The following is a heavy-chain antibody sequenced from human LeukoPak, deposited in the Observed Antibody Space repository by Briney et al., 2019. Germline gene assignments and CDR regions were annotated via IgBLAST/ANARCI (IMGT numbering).Heavy chain of an antibody. V-gene: IGHV3-7*01. CDR2: IKEDGSDK. D-gene: IGHD3-10*02. CDR3: TRDVHDY. J-gene: IGHJ4*02. CDR1: GFTVSSYW. Sequence: GGSLRLSCAASGFTVSSYWMSWVRQAPGKGLEWVATIKEDGSDKYYVNSVKGRFSISRDNAENSLYLQMNSLRAEDTAVYYCTRDVHDYWGQGTLVTVSS.